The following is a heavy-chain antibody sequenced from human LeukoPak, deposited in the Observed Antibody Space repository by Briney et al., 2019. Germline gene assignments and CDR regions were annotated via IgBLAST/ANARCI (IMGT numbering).Heavy chain of an antibody. J-gene: IGHJ5*02. CDR1: GGSISSYY. CDR2: IYTRGST. V-gene: IGHV4-4*07. D-gene: IGHD6-13*01. Sequence: SETLSLTCTVSGGSISSYYWSWIRQPAGKGLEWIGRIYTRGSTNYNPSLKSRVTMSVDTYKNQFSLKLSSVTAADTAVYYCARGGRYRSSWYWFDPWGQGTLVTVSS. CDR3: ARGGRYRSSWYWFDP.